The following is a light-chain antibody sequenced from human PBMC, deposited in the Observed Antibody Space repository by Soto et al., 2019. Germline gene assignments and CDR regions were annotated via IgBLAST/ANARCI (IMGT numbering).Light chain of an antibody. CDR1: QSVSSSY. J-gene: IGKJ1*01. CDR2: GAS. CDR3: QQYNNWPRT. Sequence: TQSPGTLSLSPGERATLSCRASQSVSSSYLAWYQHKPGQAPRLLIYGASTRATGIPARFSGSGSGTEFTLTIGSLQSEDFAVYYCQQYNNWPRTFGQGTKV. V-gene: IGKV3-15*01.